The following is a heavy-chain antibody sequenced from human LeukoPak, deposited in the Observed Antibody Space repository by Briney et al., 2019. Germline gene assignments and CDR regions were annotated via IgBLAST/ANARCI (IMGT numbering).Heavy chain of an antibody. CDR3: ARNLNYYDSRVFDY. CDR1: GFTFSSYG. V-gene: IGHV3-30*02. D-gene: IGHD3-22*01. Sequence: QPGGSLRLSCAASGFTFSSYGMHWVRQAPGEGLEWVAFIRYDGSNKYYADSVKGRFTISRDNSKNTLYLQMNSLRAEDTAVYYCARNLNYYDSRVFDYWGQGTLVTVSS. J-gene: IGHJ4*02. CDR2: IRYDGSNK.